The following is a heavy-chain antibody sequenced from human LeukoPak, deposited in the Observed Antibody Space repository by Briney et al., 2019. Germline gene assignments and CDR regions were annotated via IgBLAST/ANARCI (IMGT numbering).Heavy chain of an antibody. CDR1: GFTFDDYA. Sequence: GGSLRLSCAASGFTFDDYAMHWVRQAPGKGLEWVSLMSWDGGSTYYADSVKGRFTISRDNSKNSLYLQMNSLRAEDTALYYCAKDILPYSSSSNWFDPWGQGTLVTVSS. CDR2: MSWDGGST. J-gene: IGHJ5*02. V-gene: IGHV3-43D*03. CDR3: AKDILPYSSSSNWFDP. D-gene: IGHD6-13*01.